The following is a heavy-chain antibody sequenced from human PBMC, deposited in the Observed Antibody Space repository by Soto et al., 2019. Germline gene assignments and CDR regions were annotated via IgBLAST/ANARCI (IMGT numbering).Heavy chain of an antibody. CDR1: GFTFSSYG. CDR3: AKDFYDFWSGYIFDY. CDR2: ISYDGSNK. V-gene: IGHV3-30*18. Sequence: GGSLRLSCAASGFTFSSYGMHWVRQAPGKGLEWVAVISYDGSNKYYADSVKGRFTISRDNSKNTLYLQMNSLRAEDTAVYYCAKDFYDFWSGYIFDYWGQGTLVTVSS. D-gene: IGHD3-3*01. J-gene: IGHJ4*02.